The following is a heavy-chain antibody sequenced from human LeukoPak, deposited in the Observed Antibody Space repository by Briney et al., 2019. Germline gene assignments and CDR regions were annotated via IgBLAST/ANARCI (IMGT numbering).Heavy chain of an antibody. J-gene: IGHJ4*02. CDR3: AKEQRIRHFSQGVCMEGYYFDY. V-gene: IGHV3-23*01. CDR2: LSHGGETR. CDR1: GFPFSMFA. Sequence: SGGSLRLSCTGSGFPFSMFAMNWVRQAPGQGLEWVSGLSHGGETRKYADSVKGRFTVSRDASKNMVFLQMNDLRPEDTAVYYCAKEQRIRHFSQGVCMEGYYFDYWGQRSLVTVSS. D-gene: IGHD3-9*01.